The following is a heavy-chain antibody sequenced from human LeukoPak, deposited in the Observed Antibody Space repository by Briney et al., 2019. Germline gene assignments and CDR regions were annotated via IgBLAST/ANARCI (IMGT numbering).Heavy chain of an antibody. Sequence: PGGSLRLSCAASGFTFSSYGMHWVRQAPGKGLEWVVVIWYDGSNKYYADSVKGRFTISRDNSKNTLYLQMNSLRAEDTAVYYCARDSGYWGQGTLVTVSS. J-gene: IGHJ4*02. V-gene: IGHV3-33*01. D-gene: IGHD6-25*01. CDR2: IWYDGSNK. CDR1: GFTFSSYG. CDR3: ARDSGY.